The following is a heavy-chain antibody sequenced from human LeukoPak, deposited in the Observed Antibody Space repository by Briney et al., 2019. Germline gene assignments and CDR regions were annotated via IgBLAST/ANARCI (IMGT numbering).Heavy chain of an antibody. D-gene: IGHD2-2*01. Sequence: SETLSLTRTVSGGSISSYYWSWIRQPPGKGLEWIGYIYYSGSTNYNPSLKSRVTISVDMSKNQFSLKLSSVTAADTAVYYCARTTEGYCSSTRCYGFSYYYYMDVWGKGTTVTISS. V-gene: IGHV4-59*01. CDR2: IYYSGST. CDR1: GGSISSYY. CDR3: ARTTEGYCSSTRCYGFSYYYYMDV. J-gene: IGHJ6*03.